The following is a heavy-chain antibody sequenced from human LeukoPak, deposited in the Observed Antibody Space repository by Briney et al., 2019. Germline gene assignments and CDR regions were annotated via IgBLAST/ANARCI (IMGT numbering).Heavy chain of an antibody. Sequence: PGGSLRLSCAASGFTFSDYYMSWIRQAPGKGLEWVSYISSSGSTIYYADSVRGRFTISRDNAKNSLYLQMNSLRAGDTAVYYCARQDFWSGYYYYYYMDVWGKGTTVTVSS. V-gene: IGHV3-11*01. CDR3: ARQDFWSGYYYYYYMDV. D-gene: IGHD3-3*01. CDR1: GFTFSDYY. CDR2: ISSSGSTI. J-gene: IGHJ6*03.